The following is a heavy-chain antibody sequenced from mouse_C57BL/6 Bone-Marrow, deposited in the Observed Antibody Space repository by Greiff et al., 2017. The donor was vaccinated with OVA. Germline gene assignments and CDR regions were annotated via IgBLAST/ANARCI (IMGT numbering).Heavy chain of an antibody. D-gene: IGHD1-1*01. CDR1: GYAFTNYL. CDR2: INPGSGGP. Sequence: QVQLQQSGAELVRPGTSVKVSCKASGYAFTNYLIEWVKQRPGQGLEWIGVINPGSGGPNYNEQFQGQATLTADKSSSTADRQLSSRTSEDSAVYCCARRGHITTVVAPLFDYWGKGTTLTVSS. V-gene: IGHV1-54*01. CDR3: ARRGHITTVVAPLFDY. J-gene: IGHJ2*01.